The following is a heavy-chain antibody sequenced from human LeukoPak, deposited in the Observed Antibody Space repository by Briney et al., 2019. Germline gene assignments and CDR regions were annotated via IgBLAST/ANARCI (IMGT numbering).Heavy chain of an antibody. D-gene: IGHD6-19*01. CDR1: GGSISSYY. CDR3: AREVVGYSSGWYQVD. CDR2: IYYSGST. Sequence: SETLSLTCTVPGGSISSYYWSWSRQPPGKGLEWIGYIYYSGSTNYNPSLKSRVTISVDTSKNQFSLKLSSVTAADTAVYYCAREVVGYSSGWYQVDWGQGTLVTVSS. J-gene: IGHJ4*02. V-gene: IGHV4-59*01.